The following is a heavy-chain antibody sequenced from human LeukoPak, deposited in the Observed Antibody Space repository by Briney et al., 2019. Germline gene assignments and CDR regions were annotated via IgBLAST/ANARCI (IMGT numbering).Heavy chain of an antibody. CDR3: AKVGSSGWYLD. CDR1: GFTFSSYA. CDR2: ISGSGGST. V-gene: IGHV3-23*01. J-gene: IGHJ4*02. D-gene: IGHD6-19*01. Sequence: GGSLRLSWVASGFTFSSYAMSWVRQAPGKGLKWVSAISGSGGSTYYADSVKGRFTISRDNSKNTLYLQMNSLRAEDTAVYYCAKVGSSGWYLDWGQGTLVTVSS.